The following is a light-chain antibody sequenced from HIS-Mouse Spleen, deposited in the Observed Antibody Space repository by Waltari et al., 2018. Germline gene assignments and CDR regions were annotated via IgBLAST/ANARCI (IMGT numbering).Light chain of an antibody. CDR1: QSVSSN. J-gene: IGKJ1*01. Sequence: EIVMTQSPATLSVSPGERATLSCRASQSVSSNLAWYQQKPGQAPRLLIYGASTRATGIPARFSDSGSGTEFTLTISSLQSEDFAVYYCQQYNNWPPWTFGQGTKGEIK. CDR2: GAS. CDR3: QQYNNWPPWT. V-gene: IGKV3-15*01.